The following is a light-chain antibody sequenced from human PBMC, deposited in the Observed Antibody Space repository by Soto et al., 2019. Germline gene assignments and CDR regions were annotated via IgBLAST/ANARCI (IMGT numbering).Light chain of an antibody. Sequence: AIRMTQSPSSFSASTGDRVTITCRASQGISSDLAWYQQKPGKAPKLLISAVSTLQSGVPSRFSGSGSVTDFTLTISCLQSEDFASYYCQQYYTYPWTFGQGTKVDIK. CDR2: AVS. CDR1: QGISSD. V-gene: IGKV1-8*01. CDR3: QQYYTYPWT. J-gene: IGKJ1*01.